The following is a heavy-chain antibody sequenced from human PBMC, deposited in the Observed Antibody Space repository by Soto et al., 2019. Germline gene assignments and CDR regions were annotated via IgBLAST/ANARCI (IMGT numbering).Heavy chain of an antibody. V-gene: IGHV4-31*03. CDR3: ARDRNEDGMDV. J-gene: IGHJ6*02. CDR2: IYYSGST. CDR1: GGSISSGGYY. Sequence: QVQLQESGPGLVKPSQTLSLTCTVSGGSISSGGYYGSWSRQHPGKGLEWIGYIYYSGSTYYNPSLKSRVNISVDTYKNQCSLKLSSVTAADTAVHYCARDRNEDGMDVWGQGTTVTVSS. D-gene: IGHD2-8*01.